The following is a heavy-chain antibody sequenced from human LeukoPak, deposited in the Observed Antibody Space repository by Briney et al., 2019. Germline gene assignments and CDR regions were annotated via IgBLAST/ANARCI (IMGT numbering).Heavy chain of an antibody. D-gene: IGHD5-24*01. V-gene: IGHV4-39*01. Sequence: ASETLSLTCTVSGGSISSSSYYWGWIRQPPGKGLEWIGSIYYSGSTYYNPSLKSRVTISVDTSKNQFSLKLSSVTAADTALYYCARMATITYNYFHYWGQGALVTVSS. J-gene: IGHJ4*02. CDR2: IYYSGST. CDR1: GGSISSSSYY. CDR3: ARMATITYNYFHY.